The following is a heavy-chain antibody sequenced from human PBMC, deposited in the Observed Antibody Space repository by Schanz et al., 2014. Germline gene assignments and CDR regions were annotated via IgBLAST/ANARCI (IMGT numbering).Heavy chain of an antibody. CDR1: GFSFSGFA. J-gene: IGHJ6*02. CDR3: VKDLQRELLRDDHYYGMDV. D-gene: IGHD1-26*01. V-gene: IGHV3-30*04. CDR2: VSHDGFTK. Sequence: QVQLEESGGGVVQPGGSLRLSCVASGFSFSGFAVHWVRQAPGKGLEWVSIVSHDGFTKHYADSVRGRFTLSRDNSKNTVYLQMNSLRAEDTAVYYCVKDLQRELLRDDHYYGMDVWGQGTTVTVSS.